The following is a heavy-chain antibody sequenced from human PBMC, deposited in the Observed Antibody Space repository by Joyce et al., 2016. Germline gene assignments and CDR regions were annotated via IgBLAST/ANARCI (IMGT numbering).Heavy chain of an antibody. CDR3: AREKYSSAWYFDY. Sequence: QVQLVRSGAEVKRPGASVKVSCKTSGYGFSDYFIHWVRQATGQGLEWMGWINPKNGGTKYAQKFQGRVTSTRDTSISTSYMDLRRLRSDDTATYFCAREKYSSAWYFDYWGQGTLVTVSS. CDR1: GYGFSDYF. CDR2: INPKNGGT. D-gene: IGHD6-19*01. V-gene: IGHV1-2*02. J-gene: IGHJ4*02.